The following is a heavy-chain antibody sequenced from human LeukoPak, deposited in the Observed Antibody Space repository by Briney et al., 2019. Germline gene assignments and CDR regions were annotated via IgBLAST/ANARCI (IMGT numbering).Heavy chain of an antibody. V-gene: IGHV4-34*01. D-gene: IGHD3-10*01. CDR2: INHSGST. Sequence: SETLSLTCAVYGGSFSGYYWSWIRQPPGKGLEWIGEINHSGSTNYNPSLKSRVTISVDTSKNQFSLKLSSVTAADTAVYYCARSSNGSGSLFDYWGQGTLVTVSS. CDR1: GGSFSGYY. J-gene: IGHJ4*02. CDR3: ARSSNGSGSLFDY.